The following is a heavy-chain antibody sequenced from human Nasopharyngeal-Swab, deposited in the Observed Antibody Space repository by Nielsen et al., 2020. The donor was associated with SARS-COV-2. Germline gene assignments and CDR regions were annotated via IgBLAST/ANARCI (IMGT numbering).Heavy chain of an antibody. D-gene: IGHD3-16*01. CDR3: ARDWGRAFDV. V-gene: IGHV3-7*01. CDR1: GFTLSYQW. Sequence: GGSLRLSCAASGFTLSYQWMGWVRQAPGKGLQWVADINQDGREEVYVDSVKGRFTISRDNAKNSLYLQMNSLGAEDTAIYYCARDWGRAFDVWSQGTMVTVSS. J-gene: IGHJ3*01. CDR2: INQDGREE.